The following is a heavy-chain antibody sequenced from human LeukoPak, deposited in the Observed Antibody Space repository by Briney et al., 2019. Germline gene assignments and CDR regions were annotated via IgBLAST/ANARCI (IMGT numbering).Heavy chain of an antibody. CDR2: IYPGDSDT. CDR1: GYSFTSYW. CDR3: ARPRYYDSSGHTTPDAFDI. V-gene: IGHV5-51*01. Sequence: GESLKISRKGSGYSFTSYWIGWVRQMPGKGLEWMGIIYPGDSDTRYSPSFQGQVTISADKSISTAYLQWSSLKASDTAMYYCARPRYYDSSGHTTPDAFDIWGQGTMVTVSS. D-gene: IGHD3-22*01. J-gene: IGHJ3*02.